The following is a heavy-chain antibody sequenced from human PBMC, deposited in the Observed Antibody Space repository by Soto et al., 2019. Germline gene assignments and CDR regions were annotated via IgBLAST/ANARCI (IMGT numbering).Heavy chain of an antibody. Sequence: PGGSLRLSCAASGFTVSSNSMSWVRQAPGKGLEWVSVIYGGGTTYYADSVKGRFTISRDNSKSTLYLQMNSLRAGDTAVYYCARSLGWLRYFDYWGQGTLVTVS. CDR2: IYGGGTT. D-gene: IGHD5-12*01. V-gene: IGHV3-53*01. CDR3: ARSLGWLRYFDY. CDR1: GFTVSSNS. J-gene: IGHJ4*02.